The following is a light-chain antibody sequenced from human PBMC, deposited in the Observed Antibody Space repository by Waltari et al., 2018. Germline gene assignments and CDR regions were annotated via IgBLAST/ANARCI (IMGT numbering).Light chain of an antibody. Sequence: DIQMTQSPSSLSASVGDSVTITGRASQSISSYLNWYQQKPGKAPKLLIYAASSLQSGVPSRFSGSGSGTEFTLTISSLQPEDFATYYCQQSYSTPYTFGQGTKLEIK. V-gene: IGKV1-39*01. CDR2: AAS. J-gene: IGKJ2*01. CDR3: QQSYSTPYT. CDR1: QSISSY.